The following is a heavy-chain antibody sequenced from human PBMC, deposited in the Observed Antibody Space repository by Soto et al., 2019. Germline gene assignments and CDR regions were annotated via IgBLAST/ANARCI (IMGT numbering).Heavy chain of an antibody. Sequence: EVQLLESGGGLVQPGGSLRLSCAASGFSFSDYSMTWVRQAPGRGLEWVSTLTSGGTTFYADSVKGRFTISRDNSKNTLSLQMHSLRTEDTALYYCAKRATPVPTPGNYFDCWGQGTLVTVSS. CDR2: LTSGGTT. D-gene: IGHD2-15*01. J-gene: IGHJ4*02. CDR3: AKRATPVPTPGNYFDC. V-gene: IGHV3-23*01. CDR1: GFSFSDYS.